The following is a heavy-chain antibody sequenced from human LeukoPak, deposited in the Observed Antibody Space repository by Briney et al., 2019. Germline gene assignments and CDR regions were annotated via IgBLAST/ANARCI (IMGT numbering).Heavy chain of an antibody. CDR1: GGTFSSYA. CDR3: ARVGIAAAGTLDY. D-gene: IGHD6-13*01. CDR2: IIPIFGTA. Sequence: SVKVSCQASGGTFSSYAISWVRQAPGQGLEWMGGIIPIFGTANYAQKFQGRVTITTDESTSTAYMELSSLRSEDTAVYYCARVGIAAAGTLDYWGQGTLVTVSS. J-gene: IGHJ4*02. V-gene: IGHV1-69*05.